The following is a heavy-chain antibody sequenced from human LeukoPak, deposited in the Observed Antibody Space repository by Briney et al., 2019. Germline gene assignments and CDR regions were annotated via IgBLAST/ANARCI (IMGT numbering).Heavy chain of an antibody. J-gene: IGHJ4*02. D-gene: IGHD6-6*01. V-gene: IGHV3-23*01. CDR2: ISGSGGNM. Sequence: GGSLRLSCTATGFTFSNFGMAWVRQAPGQGLEWVSTISGSGGNMYQADSVKGRFTISRDNSRSTLYLQMNSLRAEDTAVYYCAKDAGPQQLVFFDSWGQGTLVAVSS. CDR1: GFTFSNFG. CDR3: AKDAGPQQLVFFDS.